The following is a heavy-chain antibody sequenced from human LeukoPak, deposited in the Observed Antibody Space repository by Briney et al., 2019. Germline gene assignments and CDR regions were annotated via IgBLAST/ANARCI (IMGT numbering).Heavy chain of an antibody. Sequence: GGSLRLSCAASDFTVSSNSMSWVRQAPGKGLEWVSVTYSSGSTHYADSVKGRFTISRDSSKNTLYLQMNGLRAEDTAVYYCATESYGGVWGQGTLVTVSS. CDR3: ATESYGGV. CDR1: DFTVSSNS. V-gene: IGHV3-53*01. CDR2: TYSSGST. D-gene: IGHD1-26*01. J-gene: IGHJ4*02.